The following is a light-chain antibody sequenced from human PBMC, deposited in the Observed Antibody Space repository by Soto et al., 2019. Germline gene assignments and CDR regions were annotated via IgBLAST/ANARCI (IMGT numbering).Light chain of an antibody. CDR2: GAS. J-gene: IGKJ1*01. CDR3: QHYHNSPRT. Sequence: EIVMTQSPATLSVSPGERATLSCRASQSVSSNLAWYQQKPGQAPRLLIYGASTRATGIPARCSGGGSGTEFTLTISSLQSEDFAVYYCQHYHNSPRTFGQGTKVEIK. V-gene: IGKV3-15*01. CDR1: QSVSSN.